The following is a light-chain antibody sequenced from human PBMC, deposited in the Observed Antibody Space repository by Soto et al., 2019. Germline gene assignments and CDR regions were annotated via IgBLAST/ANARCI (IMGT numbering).Light chain of an antibody. CDR2: KAS. Sequence: DIQMTQSPSTLSASVGDRVTITYRASQNITDWLAWYQQKPGKAPKFLIYKASNLEGGVPSRFSGSESGTEFTLTISSVQPDDFATYYCQYWDDYSWTFGQGTKVEIK. V-gene: IGKV1-5*03. CDR1: QNITDW. CDR3: QYWDDYSWT. J-gene: IGKJ1*01.